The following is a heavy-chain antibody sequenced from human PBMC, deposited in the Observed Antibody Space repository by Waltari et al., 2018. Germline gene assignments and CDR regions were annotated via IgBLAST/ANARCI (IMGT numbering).Heavy chain of an antibody. Sequence: QVQLQESGPGLLKPSQTLSLTCTVPGDSITSAGHYWHWFRQYPGRGPEWIGYSSHSGDTYYSPSLRGRVTVSLDTSQNQFSLKLMSVTAADTAVYYCARGVRWGGVIWLEGAQYYFDCWGQGTLVTVSS. CDR1: GDSITSAGHY. V-gene: IGHV4-31*03. CDR3: ARGVRWGGVIWLEGAQYYFDC. D-gene: IGHD3-10*01. J-gene: IGHJ4*02. CDR2: SSHSGDT.